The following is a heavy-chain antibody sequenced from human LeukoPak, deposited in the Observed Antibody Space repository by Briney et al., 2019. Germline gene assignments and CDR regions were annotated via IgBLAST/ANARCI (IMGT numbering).Heavy chain of an antibody. D-gene: IGHD2-15*01. CDR2: IIPIFGTA. Sequence: SVKVSCKGSGGTFSSYAISWVRQAPGQGLEWMGGIIPIFGTANYAQKFQGRVTITADESTSTAYMELSSLRSEDTAVYYCAREAAWAFDVWGQGTMVTVSS. CDR1: GGTFSSYA. J-gene: IGHJ3*01. CDR3: AREAAWAFDV. V-gene: IGHV1-69*01.